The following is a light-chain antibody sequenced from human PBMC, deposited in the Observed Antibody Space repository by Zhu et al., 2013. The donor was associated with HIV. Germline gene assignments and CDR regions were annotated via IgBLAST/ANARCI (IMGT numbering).Light chain of an antibody. Sequence: DIQMTQSPSSLSASVGDRVTITCRASQHIAGWLAWYQQRPGKAPTLLVYAASTTQDGVPSRFGGRGSGTEFTLTIDSLQPEDFATYYCQHVNNNAAFGPGTKVDV. CDR2: AAS. CDR1: QHIAGW. V-gene: IGKV1-12*01. J-gene: IGKJ3*01. CDR3: QHVNNNAA.